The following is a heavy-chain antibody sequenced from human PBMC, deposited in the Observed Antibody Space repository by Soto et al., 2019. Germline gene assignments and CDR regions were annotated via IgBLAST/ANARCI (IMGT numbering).Heavy chain of an antibody. CDR1: GGSISRTNW. J-gene: IGHJ4*02. Sequence: QVQLQESGPGLVKPSGTLSLTCAVSGGSISRTNWWKSARHPPGKALEWIGGIDHSGSTNYNPSLKSRVTMSVDKPKNQCSLKLSSVTAADTAVYYCVRDSGNGWKDYWGQGTLVTVSS. CDR3: VRDSGNGWKDY. D-gene: IGHD6-19*01. V-gene: IGHV4-4*02. CDR2: IDHSGST.